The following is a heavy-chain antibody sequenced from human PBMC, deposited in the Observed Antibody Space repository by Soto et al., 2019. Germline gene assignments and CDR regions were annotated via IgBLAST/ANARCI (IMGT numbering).Heavy chain of an antibody. CDR2: ISYGGGTT. V-gene: IGHV3-23*01. CDR1: GFTFRNYK. J-gene: IGHJ3*02. D-gene: IGHD6-19*01. CDR3: ARPLGWRDAFGI. Sequence: GGSLRLSCEASGFTFRNYKMNWVRQAPGKGLEWVSAISYGGGTTYYADSVKGRFTISRDNSKNTLYLQMNSLRAEDTAVYYCARPLGWRDAFGIWGKGTMVTVSS.